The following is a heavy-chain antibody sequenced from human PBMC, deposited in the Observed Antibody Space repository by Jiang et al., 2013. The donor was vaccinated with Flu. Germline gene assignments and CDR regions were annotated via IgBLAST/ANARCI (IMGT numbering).Heavy chain of an antibody. CDR2: ISGSGLST. CDR1: GFTFSNYG. V-gene: IGHV3-23*01. J-gene: IGHJ4*02. D-gene: IGHD6-19*01. Sequence: VQLLESGGGLVQPGGSLRLSCAASGFTFSNYGMSWVRQAPGKGLEWVFGISGSGLSTYYAESVKGRFTISRDNSKNTVDLQMNSLRAEDAGLYYCVKDDSTSGWLHYFDSWGQGTLVTVSS. CDR3: VKDDSTSGWLHYFDS.